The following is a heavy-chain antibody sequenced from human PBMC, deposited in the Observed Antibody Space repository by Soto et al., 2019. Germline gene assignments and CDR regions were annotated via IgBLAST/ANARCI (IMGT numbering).Heavy chain of an antibody. CDR3: ARTLGGVYGFDS. Sequence: QVQLQESGPGLVKPSDTLSLTCAVSGYSISSSNWWGWIRQPPGKGLEWIGYIYYRGRTYYNPSLRSRVTMSVDTSKDQFPLKLRSVTAVDTAVYYCARTLGGVYGFDSWGQGTLVTVSS. J-gene: IGHJ4*02. V-gene: IGHV4-28*01. D-gene: IGHD3-16*01. CDR1: GYSISSSNW. CDR2: IYYRGRT.